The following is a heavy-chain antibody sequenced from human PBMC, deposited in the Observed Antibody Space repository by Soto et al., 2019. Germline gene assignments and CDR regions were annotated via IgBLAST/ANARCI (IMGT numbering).Heavy chain of an antibody. CDR2: INHSGST. Sequence: PSETLSLTCAVYGGSFSGYYWSWIRQPPGKGLEWIGEINHSGSTNYNPSLKSRVTISVDTSKNQFSLKLSSVTAADTAVYYCARGGPFHIVVVVADPFSQFDYWGQGTLVTVSS. CDR1: GGSFSGYY. V-gene: IGHV4-34*01. D-gene: IGHD2-15*01. CDR3: ARGGPFHIVVVVADPFSQFDY. J-gene: IGHJ4*02.